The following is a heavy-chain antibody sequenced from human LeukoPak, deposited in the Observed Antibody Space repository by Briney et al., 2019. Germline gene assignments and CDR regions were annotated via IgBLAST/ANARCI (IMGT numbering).Heavy chain of an antibody. J-gene: IGHJ6*02. CDR1: GASISNYY. CDR3: ARDIGSGPVDV. CDR2: IYYTGRT. D-gene: IGHD3-10*01. V-gene: IGHV4-59*01. Sequence: SETPSLTCTVSGASISNYYWSWIRQPPGKGLEWIGYIYYTGRTNFNPSLKSRVTMSVDTSKNQLSLKLSSVTAADTAVYYCARDIGSGPVDVWGQGTTVTVSS.